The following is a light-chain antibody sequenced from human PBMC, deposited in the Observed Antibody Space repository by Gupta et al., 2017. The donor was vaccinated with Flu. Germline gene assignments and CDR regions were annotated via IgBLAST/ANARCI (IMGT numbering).Light chain of an antibody. V-gene: IGLV2-14*03. CDR2: EVT. Sequence: QSGLTQPASVSGSPGQSITISCTGTSLDIGTYNYVSWYQQHPGKAPKLRSYEVTNRPSGGSDRFSGSKFGNTAALTISGLQGEDEAHYYCTSFKNRRTWVFGGGNKMTVL. CDR1: SLDIGTYNY. CDR3: TSFKNRRTWV. J-gene: IGLJ3*02.